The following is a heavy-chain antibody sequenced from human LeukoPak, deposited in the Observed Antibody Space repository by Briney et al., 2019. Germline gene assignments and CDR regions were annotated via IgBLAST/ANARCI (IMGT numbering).Heavy chain of an antibody. CDR1: GGSISSYY. Sequence: SETLSLTCTVSGGSISSYYWSWIRQPPGKGLEWIGYIYYSGSTNYNPSLKSRVTISVDTSKNQFSLKLSSVTAADTAVYYCARGMYSGSYLYFQHWGQGTLVTVSS. CDR2: IYYSGST. V-gene: IGHV4-59*01. CDR3: ARGMYSGSYLYFQH. J-gene: IGHJ1*01. D-gene: IGHD1-26*01.